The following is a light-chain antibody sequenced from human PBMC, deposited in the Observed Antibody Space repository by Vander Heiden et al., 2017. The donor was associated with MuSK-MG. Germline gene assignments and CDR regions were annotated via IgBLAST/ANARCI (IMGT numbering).Light chain of an antibody. CDR1: QSITSDY. V-gene: IGKV3-20*01. Sequence: EIVLTQSPDILSSSPGDRATLSCRASQSITSDYLAWYRQKPGQAPRLLIYGASFRATGIPHRFSGSGSGRDFTLTIDRLEPEDFAMYYCQQYGSSPVTFGGGTKV. CDR2: GAS. J-gene: IGKJ4*01. CDR3: QQYGSSPVT.